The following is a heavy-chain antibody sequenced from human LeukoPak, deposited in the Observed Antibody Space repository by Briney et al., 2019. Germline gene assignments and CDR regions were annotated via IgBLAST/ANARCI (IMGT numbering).Heavy chain of an antibody. Sequence: SETLSLTCTVSGGSISSYYWSWLRQPAGKGLEWIGRIYTSGSTNYNPSLKSRVTMSVDTSKNQFSLKLSSVTAADTAVYYCAREIVVPAATLDYWGQGTLVTVSS. CDR1: GGSISSYY. D-gene: IGHD2-2*01. J-gene: IGHJ4*02. CDR2: IYTSGST. CDR3: AREIVVPAATLDY. V-gene: IGHV4-4*07.